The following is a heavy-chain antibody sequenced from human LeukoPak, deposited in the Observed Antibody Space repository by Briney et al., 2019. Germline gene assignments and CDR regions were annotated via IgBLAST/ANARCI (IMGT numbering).Heavy chain of an antibody. V-gene: IGHV1-8*02. CDR1: GYTFTSYG. J-gene: IGHJ6*03. CDR2: MNPNSGNT. D-gene: IGHD3-10*01. CDR3: ARGATSKSYFYYYYMDV. Sequence: ASVKVSCKASGYTFTSYGISWVRQAPGQGLEWMGWMNPNSGNTGYAQKFQGRVTMTRNTSISTAYMELSSLRSEDTAVYYCARGATSKSYFYYYYMDVWGKGTTVTISS.